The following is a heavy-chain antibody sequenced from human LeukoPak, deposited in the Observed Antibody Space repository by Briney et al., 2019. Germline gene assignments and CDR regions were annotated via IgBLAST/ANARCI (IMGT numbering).Heavy chain of an antibody. CDR3: ARARRAAAALDWFDP. V-gene: IGHV4-59*01. Sequence: SEALSLTCTVSGGSISSYYWSWIRQPPGKGLEWIGYIYNSGSTNYNPSLKSRVTISVDTSKNQFSLKLSSVTAADTAVYYCARARRAAAALDWFDPWGQGTLVTVSS. CDR1: GGSISSYY. CDR2: IYNSGST. D-gene: IGHD6-13*01. J-gene: IGHJ5*02.